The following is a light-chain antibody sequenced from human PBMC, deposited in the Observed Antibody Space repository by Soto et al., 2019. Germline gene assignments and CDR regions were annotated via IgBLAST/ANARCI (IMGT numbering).Light chain of an antibody. J-gene: IGLJ1*01. V-gene: IGLV3-25*02. Sequence: SYALTQPPSVSVSPGQTARITCSGDALPKQYAYWYQQKPGQAPVLVIYKDSERPSGIPERFSGSSSGTTVTLTISGVQAEDEADYYCQSADSSGTYYVFGTGTKVTAL. CDR3: QSADSSGTYYV. CDR2: KDS. CDR1: ALPKQY.